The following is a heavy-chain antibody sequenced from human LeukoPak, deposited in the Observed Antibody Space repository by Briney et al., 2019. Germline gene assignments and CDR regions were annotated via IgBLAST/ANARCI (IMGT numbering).Heavy chain of an antibody. CDR2: ISPTGSYT. D-gene: IGHD2-8*02. CDR3: AREESGGYSDY. V-gene: IGHV1-46*01. Sequence: GASVKVSCKASGYTFTNYYMHWVRQAPGQGLEWVGLISPTGSYTNYAQKFRGRVTMTRDTSTTTVYMELSSLRSDDTAVYYCAREESGGYSDYWGQGTLVSVSS. CDR1: GYTFTNYY. J-gene: IGHJ4*02.